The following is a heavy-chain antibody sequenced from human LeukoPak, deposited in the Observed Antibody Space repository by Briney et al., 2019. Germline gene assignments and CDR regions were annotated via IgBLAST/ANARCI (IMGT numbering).Heavy chain of an antibody. CDR1: GFTVSSNY. Sequence: GGSLRLSCAASGFTVSSNYMSWVRQAPGKGLEWVSVIYSGGSAYYADSVKGRFTISRHNSKNSLYLQMNGLRAEDTAVYYCARGTYGDYSYDYWGQGTLVTVSS. CDR3: ARGTYGDYSYDY. V-gene: IGHV3-53*01. J-gene: IGHJ4*02. CDR2: IYSGGSA. D-gene: IGHD4-17*01.